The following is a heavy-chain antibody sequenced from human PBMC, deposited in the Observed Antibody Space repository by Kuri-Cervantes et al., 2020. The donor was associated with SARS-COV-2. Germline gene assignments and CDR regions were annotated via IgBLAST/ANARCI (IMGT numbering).Heavy chain of an antibody. Sequence: GGSLRLSCAASGFTFSDYYMSWIRQAPGKGLEWVSYISSSSSYTNYADSVKGRFTISRDNAKNSLYLQMNSLRAEDTAVYYCARQMMSSITIFGVVITRNWFDPWGQGTLVTVSS. J-gene: IGHJ5*02. CDR1: GFTFSDYY. V-gene: IGHV3-11*06. CDR2: ISSSSSYT. CDR3: ARQMMSSITIFGVVITRNWFDP. D-gene: IGHD3-3*01.